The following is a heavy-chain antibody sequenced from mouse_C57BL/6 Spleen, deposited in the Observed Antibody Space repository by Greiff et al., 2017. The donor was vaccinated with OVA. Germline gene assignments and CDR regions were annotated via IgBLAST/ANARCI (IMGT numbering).Heavy chain of an antibody. CDR2: IWGVGST. CDR1: GFSLTSYG. Sequence: VQLQESGPGLVAPSQSLSITCTVSGFSLTSYGVDWVRQSPGKGLEWLGVIWGVGSTNYNSALKSRLSISKDNSKSQVFLKMNSLQTDDTAMYYCARSFYYSNYVAMVYWGQGTSVTVSS. D-gene: IGHD2-5*01. J-gene: IGHJ4*01. CDR3: ARSFYYSNYVAMVY. V-gene: IGHV2-6*01.